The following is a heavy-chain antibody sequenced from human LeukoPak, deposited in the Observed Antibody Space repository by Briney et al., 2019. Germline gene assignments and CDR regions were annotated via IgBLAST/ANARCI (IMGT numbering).Heavy chain of an antibody. CDR1: GFTFSSYS. J-gene: IGHJ4*02. CDR3: ARLLVYNSGGEAFDH. D-gene: IGHD1-20*01. Sequence: GSLRLSCAASGFTFSSYSMNWVRQAPGKGLEWVSYISSSSSTIYYADSVKGRFTISRDNAKNSLYLQMNSLRAEDTAVYYCARLLVYNSGGEAFDHWGQGTLVTVSS. V-gene: IGHV3-48*01. CDR2: ISSSSSTI.